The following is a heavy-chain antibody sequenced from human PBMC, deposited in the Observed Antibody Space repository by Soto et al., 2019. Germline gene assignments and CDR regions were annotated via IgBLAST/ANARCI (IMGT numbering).Heavy chain of an antibody. J-gene: IGHJ6*02. D-gene: IGHD1-26*01. Sequence: QVQLVQSGAEVKEPGSSVRVSCKASGGTFDNFIMNWVRQTPGQGLEWMGGIVPMLGTPTYAEMFKGRVTISATGSTSTMYMEVTSLRSEDTAIYYCARNGTYSSSLSQYSGMDVWGQGTTVTVSS. CDR3: ARNGTYSSSLSQYSGMDV. CDR1: GGTFDNFI. CDR2: IVPMLGTP. V-gene: IGHV1-69*01.